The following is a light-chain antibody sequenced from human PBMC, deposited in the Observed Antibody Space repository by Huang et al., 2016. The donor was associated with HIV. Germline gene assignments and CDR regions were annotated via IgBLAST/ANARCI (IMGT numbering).Light chain of an antibody. J-gene: IGKJ3*01. CDR3: QQYNSWPPF. CDR2: GAS. CDR1: QSISSK. Sequence: ELVMTQSPGTLSVSPGERATLSCRASQSISSKLAWYQQKPGQSPRLLIYGASTRATGIPARFSGSGFGTEFTLTISSLQSEDFAIYYCQQYNSWPPFFGPGTRVDLK. V-gene: IGKV3D-15*01.